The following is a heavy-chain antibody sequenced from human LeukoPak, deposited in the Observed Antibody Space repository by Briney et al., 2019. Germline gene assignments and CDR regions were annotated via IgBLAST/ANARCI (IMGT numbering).Heavy chain of an antibody. CDR2: IDTAGGT. Sequence: QPGGSLRLSCTASGFDFSNFDFHWVRQLRGKGLEWVSHIDTAGGTYYPGSVKGRFTISRANAKKSLYLQMHNLRVGDTALYFCARGSPWSYYYMDVWGVGTAVSVS. J-gene: IGHJ6*03. V-gene: IGHV3-13*01. CDR3: ARGSPWSYYYMDV. CDR1: GFDFSNFD. D-gene: IGHD3-3*01.